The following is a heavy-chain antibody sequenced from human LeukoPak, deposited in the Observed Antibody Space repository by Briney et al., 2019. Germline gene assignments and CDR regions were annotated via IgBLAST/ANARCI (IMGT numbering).Heavy chain of an antibody. V-gene: IGHV3-21*01. Sequence: GGSLRLSCAASGFTFSTYSMNWVRQAPGKGLEWFSSISGSSSYIYYADSVKGRFTISRDNDKNSLYLQMNTLRAEDTAVYYCARGPTVVPAAAFDYWGQGTLVTVSS. CDR1: GFTFSTYS. D-gene: IGHD2-2*01. CDR3: ARGPTVVPAAAFDY. CDR2: ISGSSSYI. J-gene: IGHJ4*02.